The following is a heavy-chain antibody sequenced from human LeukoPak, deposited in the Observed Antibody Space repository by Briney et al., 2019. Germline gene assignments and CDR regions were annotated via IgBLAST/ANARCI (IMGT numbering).Heavy chain of an antibody. Sequence: GGSLRLSCAASGFTFDDYAMHWVRQAPGKGLEWVSGISWNSGSIGYADSVKGRFTISRDNAKNSLYLQMNSLRAEDTALYYCAKDAYYYDSSGYSPLDYWGQGTLVTVSS. V-gene: IGHV3-9*01. CDR2: ISWNSGSI. D-gene: IGHD3-22*01. J-gene: IGHJ4*02. CDR3: AKDAYYYDSSGYSPLDY. CDR1: GFTFDDYA.